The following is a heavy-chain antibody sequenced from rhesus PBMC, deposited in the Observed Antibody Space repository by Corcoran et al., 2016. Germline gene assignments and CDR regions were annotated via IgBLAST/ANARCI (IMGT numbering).Heavy chain of an antibody. V-gene: IGHV1-1*01. Sequence: QVQLVQSGAEIKQPGASVKLSCKASGYTFTSYYMHWVRQAPGQGLEWIGLISPYKGNKGYAQNFQGRVTITTDPSTSTGYMELSSLRSEDTAVYYCTRGIAAATGTFDYWGQGVLVTVSS. CDR3: TRGIAAATGTFDY. J-gene: IGHJ4*01. D-gene: IGHD6-43*01. CDR1: GYTFTSYY. CDR2: ISPYKGNK.